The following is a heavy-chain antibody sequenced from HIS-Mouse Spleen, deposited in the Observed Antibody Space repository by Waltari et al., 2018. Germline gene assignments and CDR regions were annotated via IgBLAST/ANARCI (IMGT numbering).Heavy chain of an antibody. J-gene: IGHJ5*02. V-gene: IGHV5-51*01. Sequence: EVQLVQSGAEVKKPGESLKISCKGSGYSFTSYWIGWVRQMPGKGLEWMGINYPGDSETRYSPSCQGQVTISADKSISTAYLQWSSLKASDTAMYYCARQCVTGTPTDWFDPWGQGTLVTVSS. CDR3: ARQCVTGTPTDWFDP. D-gene: IGHD1-20*01. CDR2: NYPGDSET. CDR1: GYSFTSYW.